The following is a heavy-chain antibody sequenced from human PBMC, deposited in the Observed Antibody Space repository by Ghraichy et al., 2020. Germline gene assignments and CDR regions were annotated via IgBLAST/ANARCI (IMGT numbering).Heavy chain of an antibody. CDR2: INHSGST. D-gene: IGHD6-19*01. CDR1: GGSFSGYY. V-gene: IGHV4-34*01. Sequence: ESLNISCAVYGGSFSGYYWSWIRQPPGKGLEWIGEINHSGSTNYNPSLKSRVTISVDTSKNQFSLKLSSVTAADTAVYYCARVTAAVAGTYYYYYGMDVWGQGTTVTVSS. CDR3: ARVTAAVAGTYYYYYGMDV. J-gene: IGHJ6*02.